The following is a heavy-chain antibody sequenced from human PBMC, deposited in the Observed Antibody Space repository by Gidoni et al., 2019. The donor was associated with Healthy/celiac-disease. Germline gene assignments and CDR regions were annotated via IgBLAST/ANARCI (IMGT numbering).Heavy chain of an antibody. Sequence: QVQLVQSGSELKKPGASVQVSCKASGYTFTSSAMNWLRQAPGQGLEWMGWINTNTGNPTYAQGFTGRFVFSLDTSVSTAYLQISSLKAEDTAVYYCARVLSSTSCYFCYFDYWGQGTLVTGSS. D-gene: IGHD2-2*01. CDR3: ARVLSSTSCYFCYFDY. CDR2: INTNTGNP. V-gene: IGHV7-4-1*02. CDR1: GYTFTSSA. J-gene: IGHJ4*02.